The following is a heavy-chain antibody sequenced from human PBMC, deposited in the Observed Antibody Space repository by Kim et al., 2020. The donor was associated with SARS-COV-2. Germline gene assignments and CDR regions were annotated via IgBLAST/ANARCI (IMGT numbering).Heavy chain of an antibody. CDR2: ISNYNGNT. D-gene: IGHD2-15*01. CDR1: GNIFTTYG. CDR3: ARETVIAANYYGMDV. Sequence: ASVKVSCKASGNIFTTYGISWVRQAPGQGLEWMGRISNYNGNTNYAQKLHDRVTMTTDTSTRTAYMELRSLRSDDTAGYYCARETVIAANYYGMDVWVQGTTVTVSS. J-gene: IGHJ6*02. V-gene: IGHV1-18*01.